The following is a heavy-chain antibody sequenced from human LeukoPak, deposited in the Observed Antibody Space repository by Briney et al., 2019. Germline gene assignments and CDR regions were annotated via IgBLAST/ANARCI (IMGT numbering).Heavy chain of an antibody. J-gene: IGHJ4*02. CDR3: ARAQITVVTHPFDY. Sequence: SQTLSLTCTVSGGSISSGDYYWSWIRQPPGRGLEWIGYIYYSGNTYYNPSLKSRVTISVDTSKNQFSLKLSSVTAADTAVYYCARAQITVVTHPFDYWGQGTLVTVSS. D-gene: IGHD4-23*01. V-gene: IGHV4-30-4*08. CDR2: IYYSGNT. CDR1: GGSISSGDYY.